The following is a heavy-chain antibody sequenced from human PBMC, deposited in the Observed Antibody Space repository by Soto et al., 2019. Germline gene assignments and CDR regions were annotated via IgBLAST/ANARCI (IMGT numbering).Heavy chain of an antibody. Sequence: PSETLSLTCTVSSGSISGYFWGWIRQPPGKEPEWIGYISYRGNTNYNPSLQSRVSISLVTSKKQISLKLDAVTASDTAVYYCAPMERSTEGLSVYYFDLWGQGTRVTDSS. V-gene: IGHV4-59*01. CDR2: ISYRGNT. CDR1: SGSISGYF. J-gene: IGHJ4*02. CDR3: APMERSTEGLSVYYFDL. D-gene: IGHD4-4*01.